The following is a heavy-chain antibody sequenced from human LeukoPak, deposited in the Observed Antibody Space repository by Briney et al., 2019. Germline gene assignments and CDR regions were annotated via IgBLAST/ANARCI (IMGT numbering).Heavy chain of an antibody. CDR1: GGSLSSSSYY. D-gene: IGHD3-9*01. CDR2: IYETGST. CDR3: VRPDDNSFDF. V-gene: IGHV4-39*01. J-gene: IGHJ3*01. Sequence: TETLSLTCSVSGGSLSSSSYYWGWIRQPPGRGLEWIGNIYETGSTNYNPSLKSRVTISVDTSKNQFSLKLSSVTAADTAVYYCVRPDDNSFDFWGQGTMVTVSS.